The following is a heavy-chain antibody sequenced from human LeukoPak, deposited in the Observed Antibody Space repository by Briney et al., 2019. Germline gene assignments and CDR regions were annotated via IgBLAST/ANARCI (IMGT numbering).Heavy chain of an antibody. D-gene: IGHD1-1*01. V-gene: IGHV3-48*02. J-gene: IGHJ4*02. CDR3: ARSRNYFDY. CDR2: ISSSSSNI. CDR1: GFTFSSYG. Sequence: GGSLRLSCTASGFTFSSYGMNWVRQAPGKGLEWVSYISSSSSNIFYADSVKGRFTISRDNAKNSLYLQMNSLRDEDTAVYYCARSRNYFDYWGQGPLVTVSS.